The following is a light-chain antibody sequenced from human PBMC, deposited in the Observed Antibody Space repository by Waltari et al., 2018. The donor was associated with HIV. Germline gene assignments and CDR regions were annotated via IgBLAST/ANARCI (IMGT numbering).Light chain of an antibody. Sequence: QSVLTQPPSLSAAPGQKVTISCSGSTSNIGHDYVSCYKQLPGAAPKLLIYDNDTRPSGIPDRFSGSKSGTSATLGITGLQTGDEANYYCGTWDRSLTAVVFGGGTKLTVL. CDR1: TSNIGHDY. V-gene: IGLV1-51*01. J-gene: IGLJ2*01. CDR2: DND. CDR3: GTWDRSLTAVV.